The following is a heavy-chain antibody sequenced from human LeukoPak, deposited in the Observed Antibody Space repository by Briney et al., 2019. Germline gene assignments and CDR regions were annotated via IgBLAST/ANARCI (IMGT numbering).Heavy chain of an antibody. CDR2: IYYSGST. CDR3: AREYSSSSGRRAFDF. CDR1: GGSITSYY. V-gene: IGHV4-59*08. J-gene: IGHJ3*01. Sequence: PSETLSLTCTLSGGSITSYYWSWIRQPPGKGLEWIGYIYYSGSTNYNPSLKSRVTTLVDTSKNQFSLRLSSVTAADTAVYYCAREYSSSSGRRAFDFWGQGTMVTVSS. D-gene: IGHD6-6*01.